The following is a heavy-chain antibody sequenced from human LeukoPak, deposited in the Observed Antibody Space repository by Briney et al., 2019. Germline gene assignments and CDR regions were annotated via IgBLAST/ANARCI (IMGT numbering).Heavy chain of an antibody. D-gene: IGHD2-21*02. J-gene: IGHJ4*02. V-gene: IGHV3-66*01. Sequence: GGSLRLSCAASGFSISHYYMTWVRQTPGKGLDWVSVIYTGGGTNYGDSVKGRFTISRDNSKNTLYLQMNSLRADDTAIYYCARGQAYCGADCYSDWGQGTLVTVPS. CDR3: ARGQAYCGADCYSD. CDR1: GFSISHYY. CDR2: IYTGGGT.